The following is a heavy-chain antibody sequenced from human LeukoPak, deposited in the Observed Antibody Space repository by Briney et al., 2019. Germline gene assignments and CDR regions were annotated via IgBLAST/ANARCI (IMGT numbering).Heavy chain of an antibody. CDR3: IWFGELYRDYYGMDV. D-gene: IGHD3-10*01. CDR1: GGSISSSSYY. CDR2: IYYTGST. J-gene: IGHJ6*02. Sequence: SETLSLTCTVSGGSISSSSYYWGWIRQPPGKGLEWIGIIYYTGSTCYNPSLKSRVTISVDTSKNQFSLKLSSVTAADTAVYYCIWFGELYRDYYGMDVWGQGTTVTVSS. V-gene: IGHV4-39*01.